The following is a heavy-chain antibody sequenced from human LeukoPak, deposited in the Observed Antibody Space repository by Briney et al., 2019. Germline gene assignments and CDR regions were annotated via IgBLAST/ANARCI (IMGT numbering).Heavy chain of an antibody. CDR1: GGSISSYY. Sequence: SETLSLTCTVSGGSISSYYWSWIRQPAGKGLEWIGRIYTSGSTNYSPSLKSRVTMSVDTSKNQFSLKLGSVTAADTAVYYCARGRPDYDAFDIWGQGTMVTVSS. CDR2: IYTSGST. J-gene: IGHJ3*02. D-gene: IGHD6-6*01. CDR3: ARGRPDYDAFDI. V-gene: IGHV4-4*07.